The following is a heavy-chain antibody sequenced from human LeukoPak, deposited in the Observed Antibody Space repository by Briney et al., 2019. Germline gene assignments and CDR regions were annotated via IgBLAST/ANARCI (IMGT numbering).Heavy chain of an antibody. D-gene: IGHD2-15*01. Sequence: ASVKVSCKASGYTFTSYGISWVRQAPGQGLEWMGWISAYKGNTNYAQKLQGRVTMTTDTSTSTAYMELRSLRSDDTAVYYCARGATPVAATLYDYWGQGTLVTVSS. CDR3: ARGATPVAATLYDY. CDR2: ISAYKGNT. CDR1: GYTFTSYG. V-gene: IGHV1-18*01. J-gene: IGHJ4*02.